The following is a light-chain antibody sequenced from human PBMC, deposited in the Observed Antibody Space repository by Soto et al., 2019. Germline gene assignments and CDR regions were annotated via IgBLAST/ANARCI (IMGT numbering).Light chain of an antibody. CDR2: EVT. V-gene: IGLV2-23*02. J-gene: IGLJ2*01. CDR3: CSYAGSSAFE. Sequence: QSVLTQPASVSGSPGQSITISCTGTSSDVGRYNLVSWYQQHAGKAPKLMIYEVTKRPSGVSNRFSGSKSGNTASLTISGLQAEDEDDYYCCSYAGSSAFEFGGGTKVTVL. CDR1: SSDVGRYNL.